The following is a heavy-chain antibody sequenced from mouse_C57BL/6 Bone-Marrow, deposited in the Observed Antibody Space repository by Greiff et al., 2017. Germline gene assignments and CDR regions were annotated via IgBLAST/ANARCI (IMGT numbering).Heavy chain of an antibody. Sequence: QVHVKQSGAELARPGASVKLSCKASGYTFTSYGISWVKQRTGQGLEWIGEIYPRSGNTYYNEKFKGKATLTADKSSSTAYMELRSLTSEDSAVYFCARIYDYPAWFAYWGQGTLVTVSA. V-gene: IGHV1-81*01. CDR2: IYPRSGNT. CDR1: GYTFTSYG. CDR3: ARIYDYPAWFAY. D-gene: IGHD2-4*01. J-gene: IGHJ3*01.